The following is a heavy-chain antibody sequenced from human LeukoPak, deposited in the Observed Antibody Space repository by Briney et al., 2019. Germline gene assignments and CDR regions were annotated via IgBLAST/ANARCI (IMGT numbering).Heavy chain of an antibody. CDR1: GFTVSSNY. J-gene: IGHJ6*02. Sequence: GGSLRLSCAASGFTVSSNYMSWVRQAPGKGLEWVSVIYSGGSTHYADSVKGRFTISRDNSKNTLYLQMNSLRAEDTAVYYCARAHSSGWYYYYYGMDVWGQGTTVTVSS. V-gene: IGHV3-53*01. CDR3: ARAHSSGWYYYYYGMDV. D-gene: IGHD6-19*01. CDR2: IYSGGST.